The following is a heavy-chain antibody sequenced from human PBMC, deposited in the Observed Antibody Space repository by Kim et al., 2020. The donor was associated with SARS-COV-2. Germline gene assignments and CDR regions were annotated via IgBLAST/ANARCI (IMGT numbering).Heavy chain of an antibody. Sequence: RTNSNPSLKSRVTISVDTSKNQFSLNLSSVTAADTAVYYCARMKATLIDYWGQGTLVTVSS. CDR2: RT. J-gene: IGHJ4*02. V-gene: IGHV4-59*01. CDR3: ARMKATLIDY.